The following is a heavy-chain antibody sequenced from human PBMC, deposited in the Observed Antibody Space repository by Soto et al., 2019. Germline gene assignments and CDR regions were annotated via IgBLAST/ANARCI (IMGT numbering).Heavy chain of an antibody. CDR2: VAGNGVSST. J-gene: IGHJ5*02. D-gene: IGHD2-2*01. Sequence: GGSLRLSCAASGFTFTSYAMSWVRQAPGKGLEWVSSVAGNGVSSTYYADSMKGRFTISRDDSKNTLYLQMNSLRAEDTAVYYCARVRCSSSACYPNWFDPWGQGTLVTVSS. CDR1: GFTFTSYA. V-gene: IGHV3-23*01. CDR3: ARVRCSSSACYPNWFDP.